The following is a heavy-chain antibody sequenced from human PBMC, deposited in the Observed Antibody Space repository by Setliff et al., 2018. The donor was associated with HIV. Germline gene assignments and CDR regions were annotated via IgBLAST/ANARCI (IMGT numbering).Heavy chain of an antibody. CDR1: GGSVNDFY. D-gene: IGHD2-21*02. Sequence: LSLTCTVSGGSVNDFYCNWIRQPPGKGPEWIGYIHSSGSTIYNPFLKSRITISLDTSKEQFSLELSSATAADTAVYYCATLDHSGGNFLAYWGQGSLVTVSS. CDR2: IHSSGST. J-gene: IGHJ4*02. V-gene: IGHV4-4*09. CDR3: ATLDHSGGNFLAY.